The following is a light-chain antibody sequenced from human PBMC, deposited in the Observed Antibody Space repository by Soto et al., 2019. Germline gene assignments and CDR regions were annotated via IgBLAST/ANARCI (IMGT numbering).Light chain of an antibody. V-gene: IGLV1-40*01. CDR2: GNN. Sequence: QSVLTQPPSVSGAPGQRVTISCTGSSSNIGAGYAVRWFQQLPGIAPKLLIFGNNNRPSGVPDRFSGSKSGTSASLAITGLQAEDEGDYDCQSFDRGPSGVYVFGTGTKVTVL. CDR1: SSNIGAGYA. CDR3: QSFDRGPSGVYV. J-gene: IGLJ1*01.